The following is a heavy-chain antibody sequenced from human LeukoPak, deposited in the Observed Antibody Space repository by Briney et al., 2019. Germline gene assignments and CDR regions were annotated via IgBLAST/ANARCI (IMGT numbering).Heavy chain of an antibody. V-gene: IGHV3-7*01. CDR2: IKLDGSEE. CDR3: ATYVPTPRRGLDY. Sequence: GGSLRLSCAASGFTLNNYYMTWVRQAPGKGLEWVARIKLDGSEESYVDSVKGRFTISRDSAKNSLFLQMTSLRAEDTAVYYCATYVPTPRRGLDYWGQGTLVTVSS. D-gene: IGHD3-10*01. J-gene: IGHJ4*02. CDR1: GFTLNNYY.